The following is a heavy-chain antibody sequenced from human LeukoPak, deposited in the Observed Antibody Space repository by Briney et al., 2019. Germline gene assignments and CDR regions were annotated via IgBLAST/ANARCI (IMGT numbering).Heavy chain of an antibody. CDR2: ISTGGSSI. CDR1: EFTFSNYE. J-gene: IGHJ4*02. CDR3: ARGSYHYDTSGYYRLDY. Sequence: PGGSLRLSCATSEFTFSNYEMNWVRQAPGKGLEGVSHISTGGSSIYYADSVKGRFTISRDNTKNSLFLQMNSLRAEDTAVYYCARGSYHYDTSGYYRLDYWGQGTLVTVSS. V-gene: IGHV3-48*03. D-gene: IGHD3-22*01.